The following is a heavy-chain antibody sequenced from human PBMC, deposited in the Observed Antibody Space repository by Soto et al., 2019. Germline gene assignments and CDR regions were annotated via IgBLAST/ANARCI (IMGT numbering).Heavy chain of an antibody. J-gene: IGHJ4*02. D-gene: IGHD2-15*01. CDR3: ARVYCSGGSCYRLFDY. CDR1: GYTFTGYY. Sequence: ASVKLSCKASGYTFTGYYMRLGRKAPGQGLEWMGWISAYSGNTNYAQKLQGRVTMTTDTSTSTAYMELRSLRSDDTAVYYCARVYCSGGSCYRLFDYWGQGTLVTVSS. V-gene: IGHV1-18*04. CDR2: ISAYSGNT.